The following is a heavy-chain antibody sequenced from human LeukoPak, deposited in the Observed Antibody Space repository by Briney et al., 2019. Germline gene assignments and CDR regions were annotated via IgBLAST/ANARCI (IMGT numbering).Heavy chain of an antibody. Sequence: GASVKVSCKASGYTFTSYDINWVRQATGQGLEWMGWMNSNSGNTGYAQKFQGRVTMTRNTSISTAYMELSSLRSEDTAVYYCARGPPNWGMVGYWGQGTLVTVSS. CDR1: GYTFTSYD. CDR2: MNSNSGNT. CDR3: ARGPPNWGMVGY. J-gene: IGHJ4*02. V-gene: IGHV1-8*01. D-gene: IGHD7-27*01.